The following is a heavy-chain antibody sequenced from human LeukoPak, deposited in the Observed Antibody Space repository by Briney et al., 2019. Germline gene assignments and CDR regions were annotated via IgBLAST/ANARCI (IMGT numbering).Heavy chain of an antibody. CDR1: GYTFTGYY. CDR2: INPSTGGT. Sequence: ASVKVSCKASGYTFTGYYMHWVRQAPGQGLEWMAWINPSTGGTKYAQKFQGRVTMTRDTSISTVYMELRSLTSDDSAVYYCVRRDYYGSGSHQYYFDLWGRGTLVTVSS. CDR3: VRRDYYGSGSHQYYFDL. V-gene: IGHV1-2*02. J-gene: IGHJ2*01. D-gene: IGHD3-10*01.